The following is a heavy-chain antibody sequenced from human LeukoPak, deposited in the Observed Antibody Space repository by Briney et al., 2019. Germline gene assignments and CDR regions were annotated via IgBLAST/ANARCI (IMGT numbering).Heavy chain of an antibody. CDR1: GFTFSSYG. CDR3: ARVLSGSWDWFDP. D-gene: IGHD3-22*01. V-gene: IGHV3-30*02. Sequence: GGSLRLSCAASGFTFSSYGMHWVRQAPGKGLEWVAFIRYDGSNKYYADSVKGRFTISRDNSKNTLYLQMNSLRAEDTAVYYCARVLSGSWDWFDPWGQGTLVTVSS. J-gene: IGHJ5*02. CDR2: IRYDGSNK.